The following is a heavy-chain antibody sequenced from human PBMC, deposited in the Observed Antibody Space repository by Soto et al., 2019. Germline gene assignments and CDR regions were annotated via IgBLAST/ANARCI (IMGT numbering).Heavy chain of an antibody. D-gene: IGHD1-26*01. CDR1: GGTFSTYS. CDR2: IIPIFGTA. Sequence: SVKVSCKTSGGTFSTYSIVWVRQAPGEGLEWMGGIIPIFGTANYAQKFQDRVTITADKSTNTAFMELSSLKSEDTAMYYCASSSGNNYGVGTNYYFDYWGQGTLVTVS. CDR3: ASSSGNNYGVGTNYYFDY. J-gene: IGHJ4*02. V-gene: IGHV1-69*06.